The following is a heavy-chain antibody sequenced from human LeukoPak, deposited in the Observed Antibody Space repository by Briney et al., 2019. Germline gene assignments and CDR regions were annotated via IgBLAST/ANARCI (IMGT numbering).Heavy chain of an antibody. CDR3: ATGCSTTSCSYNYFDP. Sequence: GASVKVSCKVSVYTLTELSMHWVRQAPGKGLEWMGRFDPEDGETIYAPTFQGRVTMTQDTSTDTAYMELNSLRSEDTAVYYCATGCSTTSCSYNYFDPWGQGTLVTVSS. CDR2: FDPEDGET. CDR1: VYTLTELS. V-gene: IGHV1-24*01. J-gene: IGHJ5*02. D-gene: IGHD2-2*01.